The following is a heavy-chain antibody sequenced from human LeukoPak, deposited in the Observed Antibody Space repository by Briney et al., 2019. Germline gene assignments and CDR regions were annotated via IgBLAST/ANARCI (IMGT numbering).Heavy chain of an antibody. D-gene: IGHD5-18*01. CDR3: ARDQKRRIQLWLGYYYGMDV. Sequence: ASVKVSCKASGYTFTSYGIGWVRQAPGQWLEWMGWICAYNGNTNYAQKLQGRVTMTTDTSTSTAYMELRSLRSDDTAVYYCARDQKRRIQLWLGYYYGMDVWGQGTTVTVSS. CDR2: ICAYNGNT. V-gene: IGHV1-18*01. J-gene: IGHJ6*02. CDR1: GYTFTSYG.